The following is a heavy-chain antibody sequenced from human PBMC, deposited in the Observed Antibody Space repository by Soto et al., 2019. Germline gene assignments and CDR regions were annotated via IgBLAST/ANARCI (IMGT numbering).Heavy chain of an antibody. CDR1: GYTFTSYD. CDR2: MNPNSGNT. Sequence: QVQLVQSGAEVKKPGASVKVSCKASGYTFTSYDINWVRQATGQGLEWMGWMNPNSGNTGYAQKFQGRVTMTRNTSISTAYMELSSLRSEDTAVYYCARERGTTPYYYYGMDVWGQGTTVTVSS. D-gene: IGHD1-7*01. V-gene: IGHV1-8*01. CDR3: ARERGTTPYYYYGMDV. J-gene: IGHJ6*02.